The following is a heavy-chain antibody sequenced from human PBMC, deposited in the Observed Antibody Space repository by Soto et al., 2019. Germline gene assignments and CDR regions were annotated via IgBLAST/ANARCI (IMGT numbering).Heavy chain of an antibody. V-gene: IGHV1-3*04. J-gene: IGHJ4*02. D-gene: IGHD3-3*01. CDR3: VGGNRFLEWLLYGRDRYSFDS. Sequence: ASVKVSFKASGYTFTNYSIQWVRQAPGQRLQCMGWINTGNGNTKYSQKFQDRVTFTRDTSASTAYTAYMELSSLRSEDTAVYYCVGGNRFLEWLLYGRDRYSFDSWGQGTLVTVSS. CDR1: GYTFTNYS. CDR2: INTGNGNT.